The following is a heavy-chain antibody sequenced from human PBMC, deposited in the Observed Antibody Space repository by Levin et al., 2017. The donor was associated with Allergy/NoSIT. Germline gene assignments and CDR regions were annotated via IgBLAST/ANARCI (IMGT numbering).Heavy chain of an antibody. V-gene: IGHV1-69*04. Sequence: SVKVSCKASGGTFSSYAISWVRQAPGQGLEWMGRIIPILGIANYAQKFQGRVTITADKSTSTAYMELSSLRSEDTAVYYCARGDVVVPAAITGGFDYWGQGTLVTVSS. CDR3: ARGDVVVPAAITGGFDY. CDR2: IIPILGIA. D-gene: IGHD2-2*01. CDR1: GGTFSSYA. J-gene: IGHJ4*02.